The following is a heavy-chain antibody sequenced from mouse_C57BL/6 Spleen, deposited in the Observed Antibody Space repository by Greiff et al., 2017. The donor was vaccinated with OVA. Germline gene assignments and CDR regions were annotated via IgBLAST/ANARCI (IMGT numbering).Heavy chain of an antibody. D-gene: IGHD1-1*01. CDR1: GYTFTDYN. CDR3: ARGDYGSPGYFDV. Sequence: VQLKESGPELVKPGASVKIPCKASGYTFTDYNMDWVKQSHGKSLEWIGDINPNNGGTIYNQKFKGKATLTVDKSSSTAYIELRSLTSEDTAVYYCARGDYGSPGYFDVWGTGTTVTVSS. CDR2: INPNNGGT. V-gene: IGHV1-18*01. J-gene: IGHJ1*03.